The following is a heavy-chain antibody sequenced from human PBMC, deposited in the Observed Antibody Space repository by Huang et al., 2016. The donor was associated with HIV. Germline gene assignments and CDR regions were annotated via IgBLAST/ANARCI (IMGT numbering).Heavy chain of an antibody. V-gene: IGHV3-30-3*01. CDR1: GFPFNNHA. Sequence: QVQLVESGGGVVQPGRSLRLSCAASGFPFNNHAMHWVRQAPGKGPDWVAVISNDGSNNDYADSVKGRFTISRDSSKSTLFLHMTSLRTEDTAVYYCARAKDTWDAYDIWGQGTMVIVSS. CDR2: ISNDGSNN. J-gene: IGHJ3*02. D-gene: IGHD5-18*01. CDR3: ARAKDTWDAYDI.